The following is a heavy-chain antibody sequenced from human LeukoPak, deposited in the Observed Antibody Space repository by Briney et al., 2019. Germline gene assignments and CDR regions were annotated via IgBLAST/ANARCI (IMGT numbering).Heavy chain of an antibody. CDR3: ARDHGYLRYFDWFPGDGMDV. CDR1: GFTVSSIY. CDR2: IYSGGSA. J-gene: IGHJ6*02. V-gene: IGHV3-53*01. D-gene: IGHD3-9*01. Sequence: GGSLRLSCAPSGFTVSSIYMNWVRQAPGKGLEWVSVIYSGGSAYYADSVKSRFTISRDNSKNMLYLQMNSLRAEDTAVYYCARDHGYLRYFDWFPGDGMDVWGQGTTVTVSS.